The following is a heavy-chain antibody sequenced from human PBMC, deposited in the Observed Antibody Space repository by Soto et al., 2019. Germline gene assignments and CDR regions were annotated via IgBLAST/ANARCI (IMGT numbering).Heavy chain of an antibody. J-gene: IGHJ6*02. Sequence: PGESLKTSCNGFGCSFSSYLLHWVRQMPGMGLERRGIIYPGESDDRYSPPFQGQVTIYVDKTIRTAYVQWSSLKAPDTAMYCCARWGSRLFSHASCNTRHAMDVWGQGTTVTVSS. D-gene: IGHD3-16*01. CDR1: GCSFSSYL. V-gene: IGHV5-51*01. CDR2: IYPGESDD. CDR3: ARWGSRLFSHASCNTRHAMDV.